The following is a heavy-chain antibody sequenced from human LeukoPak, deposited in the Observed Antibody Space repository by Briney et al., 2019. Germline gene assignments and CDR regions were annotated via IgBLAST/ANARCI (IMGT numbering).Heavy chain of an antibody. CDR1: GYTLTELS. J-gene: IGHJ6*03. V-gene: IGHV1-24*01. CDR3: ATVQSSSDPWRFRYYYYYMDV. Sequence: ASVKASCKVSGYTLTELSMHWVRQAPGKGLEWMGGFDPEDGETIYAQKFQGRVTMTEDTSTDTAYMELSSLRSEDTAVYYCATVQSSSDPWRFRYYYYYMDVWGKGTTVTVSS. CDR2: FDPEDGET. D-gene: IGHD3-3*01.